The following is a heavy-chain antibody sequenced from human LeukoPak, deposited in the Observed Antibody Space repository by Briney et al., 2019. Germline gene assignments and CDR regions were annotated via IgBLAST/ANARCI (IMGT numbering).Heavy chain of an antibody. V-gene: IGHV4-4*02. Sequence: PSGTLSLTCAVSGGSISSSNWWSWVRQPPGKGLEWIGEIYHSGSTNYNPSLKSRVTISVDKSKNQFSLKLSSVTAADTAVYYCARTGIAVAGGDGYWGQGTLVTVSS. CDR1: GGSISSSNW. CDR2: IYHSGST. J-gene: IGHJ4*02. CDR3: ARTGIAVAGGDGY. D-gene: IGHD6-19*01.